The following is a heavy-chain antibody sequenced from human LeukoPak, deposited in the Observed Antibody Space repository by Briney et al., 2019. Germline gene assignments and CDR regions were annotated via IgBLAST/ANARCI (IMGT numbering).Heavy chain of an antibody. D-gene: IGHD3-22*01. CDR2: IIPILGIA. J-gene: IGHJ4*02. V-gene: IGHV1-69*04. CDR3: ARDSSKWLHDY. CDR1: GGTFSSYA. Sequence: SVKVSCKASGGTFSSYAISWVRQAPGQGLEWMGRIIPILGIANYAQKFQGRVTINADKSTSTAYMELSSLRSEDTAVYYCARDSSKWLHDYWGQGTLVTVSS.